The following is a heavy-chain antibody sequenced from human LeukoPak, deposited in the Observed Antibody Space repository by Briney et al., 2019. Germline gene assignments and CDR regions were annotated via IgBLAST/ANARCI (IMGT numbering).Heavy chain of an antibody. CDR2: IYYSGST. D-gene: IGHD2-8*02. CDR3: ARDLVGVHD. V-gene: IGHV4-31*03. J-gene: IGHJ4*02. CDR1: GGSISRGAYY. Sequence: SETLSLTCTVSGGSISRGAYYWTWIRQHPGKGLEWIGYIYYSGSTHYNPSLKNRVTISVDTSKNQFSLKLSSVTAADTAVYYCARDLVGVHDWGQGTLVTVSS.